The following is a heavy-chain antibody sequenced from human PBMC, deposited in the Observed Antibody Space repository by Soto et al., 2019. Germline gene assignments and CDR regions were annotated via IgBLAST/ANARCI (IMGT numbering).Heavy chain of an antibody. J-gene: IGHJ6*02. CDR1: GGTFSSYA. CDR3: ARRGRYCSGGSCYSAFTYYYGMDV. D-gene: IGHD2-15*01. Sequence: SVKVSCKASGGTFSSYAISWVRQAPGQGLEWMGGIIPIFGTANYAQKFQGGVTITADESTSTAYMELSSLRSEDTAVYYCARRGRYCSGGSCYSAFTYYYGMDVWGQGTTVTVSS. CDR2: IIPIFGTA. V-gene: IGHV1-69*13.